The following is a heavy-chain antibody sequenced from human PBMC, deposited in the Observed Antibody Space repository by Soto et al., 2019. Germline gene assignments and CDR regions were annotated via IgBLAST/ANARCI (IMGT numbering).Heavy chain of an antibody. CDR1: GDSVSSNSAA. CDR3: AREGDLEWLSRYYFDY. Sequence: SQTLSLTCAISGDSVSSNSAAWNWIRQSPSRGLEWLGRTYYRSKWYNDYAVSVKSRITISPDTSKNQFSLQLNSVTPEDTAVYYCAREGDLEWLSRYYFDYWGQGTLVTVSS. D-gene: IGHD3-3*01. V-gene: IGHV6-1*01. CDR2: TYYRSKWYN. J-gene: IGHJ4*02.